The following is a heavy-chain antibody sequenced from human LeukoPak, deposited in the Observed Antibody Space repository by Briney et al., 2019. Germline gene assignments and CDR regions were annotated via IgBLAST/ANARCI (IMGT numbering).Heavy chain of an antibody. CDR2: ISGSGGST. CDR1: GFTFSSSW. J-gene: IGHJ4*02. CDR3: AKAPPNGFLEWLPD. Sequence: GGSLRLSCAASGFTFSSSWMSWVRQAPGKGLEWVSAISGSGGSTYYADSVKGRFTISRDNSKNTLYLQMNSLRAEDTAVYYCAKAPPNGFLEWLPDWGQGTLVTVSS. V-gene: IGHV3-23*01. D-gene: IGHD3-3*01.